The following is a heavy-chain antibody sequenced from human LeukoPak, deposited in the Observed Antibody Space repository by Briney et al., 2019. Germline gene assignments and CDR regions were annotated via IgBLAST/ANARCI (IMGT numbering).Heavy chain of an antibody. J-gene: IGHJ3*02. CDR1: GYTFTSYG. CDR2: ISAYNGNT. D-gene: IGHD2-2*01. Sequence: ASMKVSCKASGYTFTSYGISWVRQAPGQGLEWMGWISAYNGNTNYAQKLQGRVTMTTDTSTSTAYMELRSLRSDDTAVYYCAREVFTKPAFDTWGQGTMVTVSS. CDR3: AREVFTKPAFDT. V-gene: IGHV1-18*01.